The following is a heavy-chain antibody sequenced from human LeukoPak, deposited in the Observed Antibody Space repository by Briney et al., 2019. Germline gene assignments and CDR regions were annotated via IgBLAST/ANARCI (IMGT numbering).Heavy chain of an antibody. CDR1: GFTFSSFG. CDR3: AKDLWELPLEGFSLDY. CDR2: IRYDGSNK. J-gene: IGHJ4*02. Sequence: PGGSLRLSCAASGFTFSSFGMHWVRQAPGKGLEWVAFIRYDGSNKLYADSVKGRFTISRDNSKNTLYLQMNTLRGEDTAVYYCAKDLWELPLEGFSLDYWGQGTLVTVSS. V-gene: IGHV3-30*02. D-gene: IGHD1-26*01.